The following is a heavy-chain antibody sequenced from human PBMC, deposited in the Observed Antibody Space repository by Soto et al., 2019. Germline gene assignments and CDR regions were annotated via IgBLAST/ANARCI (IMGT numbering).Heavy chain of an antibody. CDR3: ARDPGFATSVGEAGRPYDDPPDNYYGLDV. V-gene: IGHV1-69*13. J-gene: IGHJ6*02. D-gene: IGHD4-17*01. CDR2: IIPIFGTA. Sequence: ASVKVSCKASGGTFSSYAISWVRQAPGQGLEWMGGIIPIFGTANYAQKFQGRVTITADESTCTAYMELSSLRSEDTAVYYCARDPGFATSVGEAGRPYDDPPDNYYGLDVWGQGTTVTVSS. CDR1: GGTFSSYA.